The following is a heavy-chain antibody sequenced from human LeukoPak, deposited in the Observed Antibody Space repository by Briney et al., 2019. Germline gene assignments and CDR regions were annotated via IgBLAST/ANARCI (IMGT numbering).Heavy chain of an antibody. V-gene: IGHV3-23*01. CDR3: AKDRAWGAFAY. J-gene: IGHJ4*02. D-gene: IGHD1-26*01. Sequence: GGSLRPSCAASGFIFSNHGMNWVRQAPGKGLEWVSGITGDGRTYYVDSVKGRFTISRDNSKNTLYLQMNILRAEDTAIYYCAKDRAWGAFAYWGQGTLVTVSS. CDR2: ITGDGRT. CDR1: GFIFSNHG.